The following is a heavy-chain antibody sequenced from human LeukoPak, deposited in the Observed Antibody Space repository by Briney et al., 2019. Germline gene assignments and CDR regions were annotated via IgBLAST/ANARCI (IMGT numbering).Heavy chain of an antibody. Sequence: SETLSLTCTVSGDSISSYYWSWIRQPPGKGLEWIGYTYYSGSTNYNPSLKSRVTISVDTSKNHFSLNLISVTAAGTAVYYCARGTGGRWYFDLWGRGTLVTVSS. CDR1: GDSISSYY. CDR2: TYYSGST. V-gene: IGHV4-59*08. CDR3: ARGTGGRWYFDL. D-gene: IGHD7-27*01. J-gene: IGHJ2*01.